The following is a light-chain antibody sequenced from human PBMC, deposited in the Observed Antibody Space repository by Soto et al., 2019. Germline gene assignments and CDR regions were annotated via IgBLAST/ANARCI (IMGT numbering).Light chain of an antibody. CDR2: GAS. CDR3: QHVYSYFPS. J-gene: IGKJ2*03. CDR1: QSISHF. Sequence: DIQMTQFPSSLSASVGDSVTITCRASQSISHFLNWYQQKPGKAPRVLIYGASTLKGGVPSRFSGSGSGTEFTLTISSLQPEDFATYYCQHVYSYFPSFGGGTRVEIK. V-gene: IGKV1-39*01.